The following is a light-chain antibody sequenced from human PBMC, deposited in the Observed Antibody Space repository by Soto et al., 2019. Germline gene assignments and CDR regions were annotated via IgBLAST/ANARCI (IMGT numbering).Light chain of an antibody. Sequence: QSVLTQPPSASGSHGQSVTISCTGTSSDVGGYNYVSGHQQHPGKAPKVMIYEVTKRPPGVPDRFSGSKSGNTASLTVSGLQAEDEADYYCSSFAGGGNPVLLGGGTKLTVL. CDR1: SSDVGGYNY. V-gene: IGLV2-8*01. CDR3: SSFAGGGNPVL. J-gene: IGLJ2*01. CDR2: EVT.